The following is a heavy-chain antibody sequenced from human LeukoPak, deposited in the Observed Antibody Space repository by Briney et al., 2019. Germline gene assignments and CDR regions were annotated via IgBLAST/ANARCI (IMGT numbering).Heavy chain of an antibody. D-gene: IGHD1-7*01. CDR3: ARDVREELPGRY. CDR1: GFTVSINY. Sequence: GGSLRLSCAASGFTVSINYMSWVRQAPGQGLEWVSVIYSGGSTYYADSVKGRFAISRDNSKNTLYLQMNSLRAEDTAVYYCARDVREELPGRYWGQGTLVTVSS. J-gene: IGHJ4*02. V-gene: IGHV3-66*02. CDR2: IYSGGST.